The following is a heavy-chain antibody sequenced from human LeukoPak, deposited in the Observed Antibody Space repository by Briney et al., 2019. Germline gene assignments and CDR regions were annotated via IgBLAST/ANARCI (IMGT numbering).Heavy chain of an antibody. D-gene: IGHD3-10*01. V-gene: IGHV3-33*06. CDR3: AKDRGVGIPNWFDP. Sequence: AGGSLRLSCAASGFTFSSYGMHWVRQAPGKGLEWVAVIWYDGSNKYYADSVKGRFTISRDNSKNTLYLQMNSLRAEDTAAYYCAKDRGVGIPNWFDPWGQGTLVTVSS. CDR1: GFTFSSYG. CDR2: IWYDGSNK. J-gene: IGHJ5*02.